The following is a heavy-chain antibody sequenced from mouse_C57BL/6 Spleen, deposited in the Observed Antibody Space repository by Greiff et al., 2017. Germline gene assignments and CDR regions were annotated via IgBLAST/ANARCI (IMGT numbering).Heavy chain of an antibody. CDR2: INPNYGTT. CDR3: ARRYYGNYDWYFDV. V-gene: IGHV1-39*01. J-gene: IGHJ1*03. CDR1: GYSFTDYN. Sequence: VQLQQSGPELVKPGASVKISCKASGYSFTDYNMNWVKQSNGKSLEWIGGINPNYGTTSYNQKFKGKATLTVDQSSSTAYMQLNSLTSEDSAVYYCARRYYGNYDWYFDVWGTGTTVTVSS. D-gene: IGHD2-1*01.